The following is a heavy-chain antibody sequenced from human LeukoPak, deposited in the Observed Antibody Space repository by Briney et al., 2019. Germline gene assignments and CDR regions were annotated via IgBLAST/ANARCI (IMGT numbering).Heavy chain of an antibody. J-gene: IGHJ4*02. CDR1: GFTFSSYW. D-gene: IGHD3-10*01. V-gene: IGHV3-7*01. CDR3: TKLAKYFYGSETYYFFEH. CDR2: IKQDGSEK. Sequence: GGYLRLSCAASGFTFSSYWMSWVRQAPGKGLEWVANIKQDGSEKYYVDSVKGRFTISRDNAKNSLYLQMNSLRVEDTAVYYCTKLAKYFYGSETYYFFEHWGQGTPVTASS.